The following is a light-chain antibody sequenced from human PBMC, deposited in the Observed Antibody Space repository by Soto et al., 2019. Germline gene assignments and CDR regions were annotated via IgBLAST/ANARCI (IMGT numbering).Light chain of an antibody. V-gene: IGLV2-11*01. CDR3: CSYASGSNPYV. Sequence: QSVLTLPRSVSGPPGQSVTISCTGTSSDVGGYNYVSWYQQHPGKAPKVMIYDVSKRPSGVPDRFSGSKSGNTASLTISGLQDGDEADYYCCSYASGSNPYVFGTGTKVTVL. CDR2: DVS. J-gene: IGLJ1*01. CDR1: SSDVGGYNY.